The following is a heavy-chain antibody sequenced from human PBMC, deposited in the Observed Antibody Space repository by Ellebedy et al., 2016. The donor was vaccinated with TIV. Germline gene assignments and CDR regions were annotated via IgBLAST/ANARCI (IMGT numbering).Heavy chain of an antibody. Sequence: SETLSLTXAVYGGSFSGYYWSWIRQPPGKGLEWIGEINHSGSTNYNPSLKSRVTISVDTSKNQFSLKLSSVTAADTAVYYCARGLNRYCSSTSCYTRGNWFNPWGQGTLVTVSS. CDR3: ARGLNRYCSSTSCYTRGNWFNP. CDR2: INHSGST. V-gene: IGHV4-34*01. J-gene: IGHJ5*02. D-gene: IGHD2-2*02. CDR1: GGSFSGYY.